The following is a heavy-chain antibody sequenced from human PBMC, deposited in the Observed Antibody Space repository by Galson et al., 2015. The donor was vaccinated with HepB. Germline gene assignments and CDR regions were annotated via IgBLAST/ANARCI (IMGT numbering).Heavy chain of an antibody. D-gene: IGHD3-10*01. CDR1: GGSVSRYS. CDR2: IYYTGNT. Sequence: LSLTCTVSGGSVSRYSWTWIRQPPGEGLQWIASIYYTGNTYYNPSLNSRVIISVDTSKNQFSLRLSSLTAADTAVYYCARLFERGKATWLEPWGQGTLVVVSS. J-gene: IGHJ5*02. V-gene: IGHV4-59*08. CDR3: ARLFERGKATWLEP.